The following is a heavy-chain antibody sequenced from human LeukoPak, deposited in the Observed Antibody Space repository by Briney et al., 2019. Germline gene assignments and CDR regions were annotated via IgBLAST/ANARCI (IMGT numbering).Heavy chain of an antibody. CDR3: ARNGGNSDYDY. D-gene: IGHD4-23*01. V-gene: IGHV4-4*02. CDR1: GGSISSSSSIC. CDR2: IYDSGAT. J-gene: IGHJ4*02. Sequence: PSETLSLTCAVSGGSISSSSSICWTWVRQPPGKGLEWIGEIYDSGATNYNPSLKSRVTMLLDKSKNQFSLKLNFVTAADTAVYYCARNGGNSDYDYWGQGTLVTVSA.